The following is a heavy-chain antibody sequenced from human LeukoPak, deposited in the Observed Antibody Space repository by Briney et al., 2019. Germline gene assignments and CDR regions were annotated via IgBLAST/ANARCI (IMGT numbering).Heavy chain of an antibody. J-gene: IGHJ4*02. CDR3: PKARSTSSWAFDY. D-gene: IGHD6-13*01. CDR2: ISGSGGST. Sequence: GGSLRLSCAASGFTFSSYAMSWVRQAPGKGLEWVSAISGSGGSTYYADSVKGRFTISRDNSKNTLYLQMNSLRAEDTAVYYWPKARSTSSWAFDYWGQGTLVTVSS. V-gene: IGHV3-23*01. CDR1: GFTFSSYA.